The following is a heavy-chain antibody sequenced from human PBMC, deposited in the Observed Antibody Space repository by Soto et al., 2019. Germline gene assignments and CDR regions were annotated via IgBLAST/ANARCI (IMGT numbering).Heavy chain of an antibody. CDR3: AREKVTSGYPD. D-gene: IGHD3-22*01. V-gene: IGHV1-8*01. Sequence: QVQLVQSGAEVKKPGASVKVSCKASGYTFTSYDINWVRQATGQGLEWMGWMNPNSGNTAYAQKFQGRITMTRNTSISPAYMELSSLISVDTAVYYCAREKVTSGYPDWGQGTLVTVSS. CDR2: MNPNSGNT. CDR1: GYTFTSYD. J-gene: IGHJ4*02.